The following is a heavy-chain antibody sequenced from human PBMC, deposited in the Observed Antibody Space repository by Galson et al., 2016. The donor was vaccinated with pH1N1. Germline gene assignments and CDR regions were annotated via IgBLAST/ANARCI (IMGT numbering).Heavy chain of an antibody. V-gene: IGHV6-1*01. CDR1: GDSVSSNSAT. CDR2: TYYRSKWYN. J-gene: IGHJ3*02. CDR3: ARGVIDYDFRSGYQDHAAFDI. Sequence: CAISGDSVSSNSATWNWIRQSPSRGLEWLGRTYYRSKWYNDYAESVKSRIIISPDTSKNQLSLQLNSVTPADTAVYYCARGVIDYDFRSGYQDHAAFDIWGQGTMDIVSS. D-gene: IGHD3-3*01.